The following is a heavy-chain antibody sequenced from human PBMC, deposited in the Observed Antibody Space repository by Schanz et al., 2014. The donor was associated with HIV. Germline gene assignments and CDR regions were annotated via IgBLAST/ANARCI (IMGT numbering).Heavy chain of an antibody. CDR3: VKAYSSGFSGAGS. J-gene: IGHJ5*02. D-gene: IGHD5-18*01. Sequence: EVQLLESGGGLVQPGGSLRLSCAASGFTFSSYAMTWVRQAPGKGLDWVSTIGGSDGDTYYADSVKGRFTISRDNSRNALYLHMNSLRADDTAIYYCVKAYSSGFSGAGSWGQGALVTVSS. CDR2: IGGSDGDT. V-gene: IGHV3-23*01. CDR1: GFTFSSYA.